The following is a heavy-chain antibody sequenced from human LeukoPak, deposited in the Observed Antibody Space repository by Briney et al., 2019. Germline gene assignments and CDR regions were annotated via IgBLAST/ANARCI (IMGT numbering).Heavy chain of an antibody. CDR3: ARDGSGWPYYYYGMDV. Sequence: GGSLRLSCAASGFTFSSYEMNWVRQAPGKGREWVSYISSSGSTIYYADSVKGRFTISRDNAKNSLYLQMNSLRAEDRAVYYCARDGSGWPYYYYGMDVWGQGTTVTVSS. V-gene: IGHV3-48*03. D-gene: IGHD6-19*01. J-gene: IGHJ6*02. CDR2: ISSSGSTI. CDR1: GFTFSSYE.